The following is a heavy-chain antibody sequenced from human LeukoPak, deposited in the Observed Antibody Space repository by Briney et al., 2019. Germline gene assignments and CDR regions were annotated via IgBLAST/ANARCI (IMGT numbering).Heavy chain of an antibody. CDR3: AKMESVRGVIDAFDI. Sequence: GGSLRLSCAASGFRFNTYWMSWVRQAPGKGLEWVANIKQDGNEKYYADSVKGRFTISRDNSKNTLYLQMNSLRAEDTAVYYCAKMESVRGVIDAFDIWGQGTMVTVSS. V-gene: IGHV3-7*03. CDR1: GFRFNTYW. D-gene: IGHD3-10*01. J-gene: IGHJ3*02. CDR2: IKQDGNEK.